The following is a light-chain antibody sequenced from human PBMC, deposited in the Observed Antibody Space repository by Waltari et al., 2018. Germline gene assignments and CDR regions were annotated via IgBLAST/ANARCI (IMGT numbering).Light chain of an antibody. CDR3: QKYGTRPAT. Sequence: EIVLTQSPASLSLSPGARATLSCRASQSVGRTLAWYQQGPGQAPRLPIYDASSRATRIPDRFSGSGSGTDFSLTISRLEPEDFAVYYCQKYGTRPATFGQGTKVEVK. CDR2: DAS. J-gene: IGKJ1*01. V-gene: IGKV3-20*01. CDR1: QSVGRT.